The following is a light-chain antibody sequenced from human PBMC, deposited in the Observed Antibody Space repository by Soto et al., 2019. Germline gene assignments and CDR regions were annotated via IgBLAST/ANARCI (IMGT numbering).Light chain of an antibody. Sequence: QSVLTQPPSVSGAPGQRVTISCTGSSSKIGAGFDVHWYQQLPGTAPKLLIYGNVDRPSGVPDRFSGSKSGTSASLAITGLQAEDEADYYCQSYDSSLSGYVFGTGTKLTVL. V-gene: IGLV1-40*01. CDR1: SSKIGAGFD. CDR3: QSYDSSLSGYV. J-gene: IGLJ1*01. CDR2: GNV.